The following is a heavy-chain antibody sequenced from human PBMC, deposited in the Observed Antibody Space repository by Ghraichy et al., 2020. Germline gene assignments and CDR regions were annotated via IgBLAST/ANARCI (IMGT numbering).Heavy chain of an antibody. CDR2: INHSGST. CDR3: ARGAFRGEYIVVVPAATDYYYYYMDV. D-gene: IGHD2-2*01. V-gene: IGHV4-34*01. CDR1: GGSFSGYY. Sequence: SETLSLTCAVYGGSFSGYYWSWIRQPPGKGLEWIGEINHSGSTNYNPSLKSRVTISVDTSKNQFSLKLSSVTAADTAVYYCARGAFRGEYIVVVPAATDYYYYYMDVWGKGTTVTVSS. J-gene: IGHJ6*03.